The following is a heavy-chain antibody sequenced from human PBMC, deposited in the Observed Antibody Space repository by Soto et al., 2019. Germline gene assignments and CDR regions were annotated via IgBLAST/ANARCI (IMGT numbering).Heavy chain of an antibody. D-gene: IGHD3-10*01. J-gene: IGHJ5*02. Sequence: EVQLVESGGGLVKPGGSLTLSCAASGFTFTYAWMNWVRQAPGTGLEWVGRIKSKTAGGTTDYTAPVKGRFTISRDDSKNTLFLQMNSLKAEDTAVYYCATDGGAWGQGTPVTVSS. V-gene: IGHV3-15*07. CDR1: GFTFTYAW. CDR2: IKSKTAGGTT. CDR3: ATDGGA.